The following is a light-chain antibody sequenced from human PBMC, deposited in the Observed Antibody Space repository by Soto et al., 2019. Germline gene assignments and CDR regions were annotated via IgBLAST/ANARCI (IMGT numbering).Light chain of an antibody. V-gene: IGKV3-20*01. CDR1: QSVSSNY. CDR2: GAF. Sequence: EIVLPQSPGTLSLSPGESSTFSCRASQSVSSNYLAWYQQKPGQAPRLLIYGAFKRATGIPDRFSGSGSETDFTLTISRLEPEDFAVYYCQQYDNSPITVGQGTRLEIK. J-gene: IGKJ5*01. CDR3: QQYDNSPIT.